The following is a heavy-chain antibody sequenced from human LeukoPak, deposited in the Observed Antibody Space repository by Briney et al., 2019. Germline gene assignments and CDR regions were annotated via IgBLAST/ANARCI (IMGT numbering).Heavy chain of an antibody. V-gene: IGHV3-7*03. CDR3: AKEAKYDFWSGYFPYFDY. J-gene: IGHJ4*02. CDR2: IKQDGSEK. Sequence: GGSLRLSCAASGFTFSSYWMSWVRQAPGKGLEWVANIKQDGSEKYYVDSVKGRFTISRDNAKNSLYLQMNSLRAEDTALYYCAKEAKYDFWSGYFPYFDYWGQGTLVTVSS. D-gene: IGHD3-3*01. CDR1: GFTFSSYW.